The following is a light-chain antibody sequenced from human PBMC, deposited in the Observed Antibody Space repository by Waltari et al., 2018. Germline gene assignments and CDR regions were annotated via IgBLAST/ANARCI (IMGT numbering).Light chain of an antibody. CDR2: EVN. V-gene: IGLV2-8*01. J-gene: IGLJ1*01. CDR3: SSYAGSNSFV. Sequence: QSALSHPSPAPGSPAQTVTISCTGTSSDLGGYNYVSCYQQHPGNAPKLMIYEVNKRPSGVPDRFSGSKSGNTASLTVSGLQAEDEADYYCSSYAGSNSFVFGTGTKVTVL. CDR1: SSDLGGYNY.